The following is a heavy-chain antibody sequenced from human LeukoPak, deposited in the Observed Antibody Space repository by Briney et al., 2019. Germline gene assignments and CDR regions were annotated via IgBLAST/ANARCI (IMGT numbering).Heavy chain of an antibody. CDR2: IIPIFGTA. CDR3: ASQNRAVAGMNPFDY. V-gene: IGHV1-69*13. CDR1: GGTFSSYA. D-gene: IGHD6-19*01. Sequence: GASVKVSCKASGGTFSSYAISWVRQAPGQGLEWMGGIIPIFGTANYAQKFQGRVTITADESTSTAYMELSSLRSEDTAVYYCASQNRAVAGMNPFDYWGQGTLVTVSS. J-gene: IGHJ4*02.